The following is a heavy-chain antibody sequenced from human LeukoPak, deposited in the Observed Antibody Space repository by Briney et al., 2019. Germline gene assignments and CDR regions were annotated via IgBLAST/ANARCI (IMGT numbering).Heavy chain of an antibody. CDR1: GFTFSNAW. CDR2: IKSKTDGGTT. CDR3: TTVPSSSWYRIDY. V-gene: IGHV3-15*07. J-gene: IGHJ4*02. Sequence: GGSLRLSCAASGFTFSNAWMIWVRQAPGKGLEWVGRIKSKTDGGTTDYAAPVKGRFSISRDDSKTTVYLQMNSLKTEDTAVYYCTTVPSSSWYRIDYWGQGTLVTVSS. D-gene: IGHD6-13*01.